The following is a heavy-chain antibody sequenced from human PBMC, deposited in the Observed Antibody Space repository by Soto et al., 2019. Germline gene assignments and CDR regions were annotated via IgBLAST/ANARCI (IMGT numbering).Heavy chain of an antibody. D-gene: IGHD3-22*01. CDR1: GYTFTSYG. Sequence: QVQLVQSGAEVKKPGASVKVSCKASGYTFTSYGISWVRQAPGQGLEWMGWISAYNGNTNYAQKLQGRVTMTTDTSTSTAYMELRSLRADDTAVYYCARGNYYDSSGDYPHAFDIWGQGTMVTVSS. V-gene: IGHV1-18*04. J-gene: IGHJ3*02. CDR2: ISAYNGNT. CDR3: ARGNYYDSSGDYPHAFDI.